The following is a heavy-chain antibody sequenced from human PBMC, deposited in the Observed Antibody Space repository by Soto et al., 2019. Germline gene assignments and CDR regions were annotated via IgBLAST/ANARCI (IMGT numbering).Heavy chain of an antibody. D-gene: IGHD2-2*01. CDR2: IYPGDSDT. V-gene: IGHV5-51*01. CDR1: GYSFTNYW. J-gene: IGHJ4*02. Sequence: EVQLVQSGAEVKKPGETLKISCEGSGYSFTNYWIAWVRQMPGKGLEWMGTIYPGDSDTRYGPSFQGQVTISADKSISTAYLQWTSLRASDTAIYYCARQGANLMSPVPATSDYWGQGTLVTVSS. CDR3: ARQGANLMSPVPATSDY.